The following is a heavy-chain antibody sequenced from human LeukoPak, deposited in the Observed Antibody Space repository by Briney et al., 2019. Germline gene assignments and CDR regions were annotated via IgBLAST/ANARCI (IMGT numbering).Heavy chain of an antibody. V-gene: IGHV6-1*01. D-gene: IGHD1-14*01. CDR2: TYYRSQFYN. Sequence: SQTLSLTCAISGDSVSSTNVGWNWIRQSPSSGLEWLGRTYYRSQFYNDYADSVKGRITITPDTSKNQFPLQLSSLTPDDTAVYYCARGTAFDIWGQGTMVTVSS. CDR3: ARGTAFDI. CDR1: GDSVSSTNVG. J-gene: IGHJ3*02.